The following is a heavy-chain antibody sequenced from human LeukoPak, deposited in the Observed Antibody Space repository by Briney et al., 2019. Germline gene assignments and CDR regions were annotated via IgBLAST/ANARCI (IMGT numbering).Heavy chain of an antibody. D-gene: IGHD4-17*01. CDR3: ARHSYYGDYRPFDY. V-gene: IGHV3-23*01. CDR1: GFTFSSYA. Sequence: TGGSLRLSCAASGFTFSSYAMSWVRQAPGKGLEWVSAISGSGGSTYYADSVKGRFTISRDNSKNPLYLQMNSLRAEDTAVYYCARHSYYGDYRPFDYWGQGTLVTVSS. CDR2: ISGSGGST. J-gene: IGHJ4*02.